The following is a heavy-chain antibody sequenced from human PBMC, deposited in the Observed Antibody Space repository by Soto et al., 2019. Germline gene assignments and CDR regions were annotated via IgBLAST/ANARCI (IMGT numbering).Heavy chain of an antibody. V-gene: IGHV1-3*01. J-gene: IGHJ6*02. CDR3: ARGRGYSYGRAPNYYGMDV. D-gene: IGHD5-18*01. CDR2: INAGNGNT. Sequence: ASVKVSCKASGYTFTSYAMHWVRQAPGQRLEWMGWINAGNGNTKYSQKFQGRVTITRDTSASTAYMELSSLRSEDTAVYYCARGRGYSYGRAPNYYGMDVWGQGTTVTVSS. CDR1: GYTFTSYA.